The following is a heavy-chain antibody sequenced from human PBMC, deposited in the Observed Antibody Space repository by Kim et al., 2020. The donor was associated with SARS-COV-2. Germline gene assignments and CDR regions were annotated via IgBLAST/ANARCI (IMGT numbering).Heavy chain of an antibody. CDR3: AREQQLAVDY. Sequence: YNDYAVSVKSRITLNPDTSKNQFSLQLNSVTPEDTAVYYCAREQQLAVDYWGQGTLVTVSS. CDR2: YN. J-gene: IGHJ4*02. D-gene: IGHD6-13*01. V-gene: IGHV6-1*01.